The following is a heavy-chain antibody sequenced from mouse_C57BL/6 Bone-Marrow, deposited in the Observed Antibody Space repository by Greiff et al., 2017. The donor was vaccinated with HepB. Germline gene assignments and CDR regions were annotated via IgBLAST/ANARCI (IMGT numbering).Heavy chain of an antibody. CDR2: INPNNGGT. CDR3: ARYHYYSDY. V-gene: IGHV1-26*01. Sequence: EVKLQQSGPELVKPGASVKISCKASGYTFTDYYMNWVKQSHGKSLEWIGDINPNNGGTSYNQKFKGKATLTVDKSSSTAYMELRSLTSEDSAVYYCARYHYYSDYWGQGTTLTVSS. J-gene: IGHJ2*01. CDR1: GYTFTDYY.